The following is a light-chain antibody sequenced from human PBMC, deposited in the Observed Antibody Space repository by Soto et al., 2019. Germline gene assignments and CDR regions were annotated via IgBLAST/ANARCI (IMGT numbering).Light chain of an antibody. CDR3: CSFGGGSTLYV. V-gene: IGLV2-14*03. CDR1: SSDVGGYNS. J-gene: IGLJ1*01. Sequence: QSALTQPASLSGSPGQSITISCTGTSSDVGGYNSVSWYQQHPGKAPKVIIFDVSSRPSGVSSRFSGSKSGNTASLTSSGLQVEDEADYYCCSFGGGSTLYVLGAGT. CDR2: DVS.